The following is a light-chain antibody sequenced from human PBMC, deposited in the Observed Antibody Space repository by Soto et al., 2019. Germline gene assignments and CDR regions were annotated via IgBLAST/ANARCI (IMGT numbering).Light chain of an antibody. CDR3: SSYAGSNNPVI. J-gene: IGLJ2*01. CDR2: EVS. Sequence: QSALTQPPSASGSPGQSVTISCTGTSSDVGGYNYVSWYQQHPGKAPKFLLFEVSRRPSGVPDRFSGSKSGTTASLTVSGLEADDEADYHCSSYAGSNNPVIFGGGTKVTVL. CDR1: SSDVGGYNY. V-gene: IGLV2-8*01.